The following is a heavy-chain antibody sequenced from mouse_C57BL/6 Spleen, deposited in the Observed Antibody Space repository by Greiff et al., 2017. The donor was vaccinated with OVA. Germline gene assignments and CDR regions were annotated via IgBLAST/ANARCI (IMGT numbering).Heavy chain of an antibody. V-gene: IGHV5-17*01. D-gene: IGHD2-1*01. CDR3: AKDLYFPFAY. CDR2: ISSGSSTI. J-gene: IGHJ3*01. CDR1: GFTFSDYG. Sequence: EVQVVESGGGLVKPGGSLKLSCAASGFTFSDYGMHWVRQAPEKGLEWVAYISSGSSTIYYADTVKGRFTISRDNAKNTLFLQMTSLRSEDTAMYYCAKDLYFPFAYWGQGTLVTVSA.